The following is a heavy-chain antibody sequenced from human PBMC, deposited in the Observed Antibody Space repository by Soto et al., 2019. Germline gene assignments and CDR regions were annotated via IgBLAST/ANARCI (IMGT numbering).Heavy chain of an antibody. J-gene: IGHJ4*02. D-gene: IGHD5-12*01. CDR1: GASINNYY. V-gene: IGHV4-59*13. Sequence: LSLTCSVSGASINNYYCGWIRQPPGKGLEWIGYVYYTGSTSTKYNPSLQSRVAMSVDSSKNQFSLKLTSMTAADTAIYYCAKYRRTDAEGYRLDFWGPGTLVTVSS. CDR3: AKYRRTDAEGYRLDF. CDR2: VYYTGST.